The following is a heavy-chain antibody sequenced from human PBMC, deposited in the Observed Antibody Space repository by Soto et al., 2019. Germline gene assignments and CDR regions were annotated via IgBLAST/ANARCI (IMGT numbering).Heavy chain of an antibody. CDR3: AARIRNSSSWYYFDY. V-gene: IGHV1-69*01. Sequence: QVQLVQSGAEVKKPGSSVKVSCKASGGTFSSYAISWVRQAPGQGLEWMGGIIPIFGTANYAQKFHGRVTIAADESTSTAYMELSSLRSEDTAVYSCAARIRNSSSWYYFDYWGQGTLVTVSS. D-gene: IGHD6-13*01. CDR1: GGTFSSYA. J-gene: IGHJ4*02. CDR2: IIPIFGTA.